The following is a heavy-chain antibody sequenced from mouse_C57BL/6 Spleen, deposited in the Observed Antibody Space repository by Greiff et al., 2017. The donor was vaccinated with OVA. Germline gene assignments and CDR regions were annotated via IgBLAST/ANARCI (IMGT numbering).Heavy chain of an antibody. CDR3: ARLDGYYYAMDY. J-gene: IGHJ4*01. V-gene: IGHV5-12*01. CDR2: ISNGGGST. CDR1: GFTFSDYY. Sequence: DVMLVESGGGLVQPGGSLKLSCAASGFTFSDYYMYWVRQTPEERLEWVAYISNGGGSTYYPDTVKGRFTISRDNAKNTLYLQMSRLKSEDTAMYYCARLDGYYYAMDYWGQGTSVTVSS. D-gene: IGHD2-3*01.